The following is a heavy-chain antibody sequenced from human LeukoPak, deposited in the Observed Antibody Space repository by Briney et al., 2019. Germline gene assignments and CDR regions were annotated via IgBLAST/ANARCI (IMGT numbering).Heavy chain of an antibody. CDR3: ARENDYYDSGGYDPDAFDR. CDR2: ISAYNGNT. D-gene: IGHD3-22*01. J-gene: IGHJ3*02. CDR1: GYTFTSYG. Sequence: AVKVSCKASGYTFTSYGISWVRQAPGQGLEWMGWISAYNGNTNYAQNPQSRVTMTTDTSTNTAYIQQKSLRSDDTADYYFARENDYYDSGGYDPDAFDRGGEGTMVTVS. V-gene: IGHV1-18*01.